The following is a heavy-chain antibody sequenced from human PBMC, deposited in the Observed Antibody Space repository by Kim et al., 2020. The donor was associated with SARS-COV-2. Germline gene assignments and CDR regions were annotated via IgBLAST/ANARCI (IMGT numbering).Heavy chain of an antibody. CDR1: GFTFSSYG. Sequence: GGSLRLSCAASGFTFSSYGMHWVRQAPGKGLEWVAVISYDGSNKYYADSVKGRFTISRDNSKNTLYLQMNSLRAEDTAVYYCASAYTGYYYYYGMDVWGQGTTVTVSS. CDR3: ASAYTGYYYYYGMDV. J-gene: IGHJ6*02. D-gene: IGHD5-12*01. CDR2: ISYDGSNK. V-gene: IGHV3-30*03.